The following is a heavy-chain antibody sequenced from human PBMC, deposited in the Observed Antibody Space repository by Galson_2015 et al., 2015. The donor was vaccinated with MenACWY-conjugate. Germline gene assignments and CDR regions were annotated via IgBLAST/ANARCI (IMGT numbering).Heavy chain of an antibody. CDR3: AKDRAVTKSRLVVLPSETDY. CDR1: GFTFSTYG. Sequence: SLRLSCAASGFTFSTYGMHWVRQAPGKGLEWVAVISFDGNDRSYVDSVKGRFTISRDNSKNTLFLQMNSLRVEDTAVYYCAKDRAVTKSRLVVLPSETDYWGQGSLVTVSS. V-gene: IGHV3-30*18. D-gene: IGHD3-3*01. CDR2: ISFDGNDR. J-gene: IGHJ4*02.